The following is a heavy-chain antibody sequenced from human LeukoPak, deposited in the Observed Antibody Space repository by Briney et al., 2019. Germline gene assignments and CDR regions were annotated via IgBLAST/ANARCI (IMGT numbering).Heavy chain of an antibody. CDR3: AREFSDYDILTGYYRNNWFDP. V-gene: IGHV4-59*01. Sequence: SETLSLTCTVSGGSISSYYWSWIRQPPGKGQEWIGYIYYSGSTNYNPSLKSRVTISVDTSKNQFSLKLSSVTAADTAVYYCAREFSDYDILTGYYRNNWFDPWGQGTLVTVSS. J-gene: IGHJ5*02. D-gene: IGHD3-9*01. CDR1: GGSISSYY. CDR2: IYYSGST.